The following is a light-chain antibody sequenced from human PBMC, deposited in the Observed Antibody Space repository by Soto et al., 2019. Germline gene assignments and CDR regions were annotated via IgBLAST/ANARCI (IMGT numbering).Light chain of an antibody. CDR2: LSSDGSH. CDR1: SGHSSYA. J-gene: IGLJ2*01. CDR3: QTWDTGARVV. V-gene: IGLV4-69*01. Sequence: QSVLTQSPSASASLGASVKLTCTLSSGHSSYAIAWHQQQPEKGPRYLMKLSSDGSHSKGDGIPDRFSGSSSGAERYLTISSLQSEDEADYYCQTWDTGARVVFGGATKLPVL.